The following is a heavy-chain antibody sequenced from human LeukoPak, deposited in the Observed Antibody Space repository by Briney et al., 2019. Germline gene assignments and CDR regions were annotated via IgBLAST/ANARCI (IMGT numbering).Heavy chain of an antibody. D-gene: IGHD3-10*01. J-gene: IGHJ4*02. V-gene: IGHV1-46*01. CDR2: INPSGGST. CDR1: GYTFTIAN. Sequence: GGSAKVSCEPSGYTFTIANMHWVREAPGQGREWMGIINPSGGSTSYAQKCQGRVTMTRHTSTSTVYMELSSLRSEDTAVYYCARDGVITMVRGVEVDYWGEGTLVTVSS. CDR3: ARDGVITMVRGVEVDY.